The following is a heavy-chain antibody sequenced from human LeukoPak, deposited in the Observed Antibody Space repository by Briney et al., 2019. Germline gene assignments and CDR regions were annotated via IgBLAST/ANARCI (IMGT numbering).Heavy chain of an antibody. Sequence: ASVKVSCKASGYTFTDYYIHWVRQAPGQGLEWMGWINPNSGGTNSAQKFQGRVTMTRDTSISTAYMELSRLRSDDTAVYYCARWVPEDSGASYARDYWGQGTLVTVSS. CDR1: GYTFTDYY. CDR2: INPNSGGT. J-gene: IGHJ4*02. D-gene: IGHD2-15*01. CDR3: ARWVPEDSGASYARDY. V-gene: IGHV1-2*02.